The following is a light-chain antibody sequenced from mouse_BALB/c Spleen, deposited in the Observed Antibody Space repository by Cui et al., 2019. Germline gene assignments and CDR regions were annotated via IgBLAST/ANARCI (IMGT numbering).Light chain of an antibody. J-gene: IGKJ4*01. CDR3: QHFWGTPFT. Sequence: DIQMTQSPASLSVSVGETVTITCRASANIYSNLAWYQQKQGKSPQLLVYGATNLADGVPSRFSGSGSGTQYSLKINSLQSEDFGSYYCQHFWGTPFTFGSGTKLEIK. CDR1: ANIYSN. CDR2: GAT. V-gene: IGKV12-46*01.